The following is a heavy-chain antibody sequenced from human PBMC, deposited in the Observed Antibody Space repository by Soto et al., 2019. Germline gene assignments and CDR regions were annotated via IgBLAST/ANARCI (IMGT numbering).Heavy chain of an antibody. V-gene: IGHV1-3*01. CDR2: INAANGDT. CDR1: GYTFTSYG. Sequence: ASVKVSCKASGYTFTSYGIHWVRQAPGQRLEWMGWINAANGDTKYSPKFQGRVTITRDTSASTAYMELSSLRSEDTAVYYCVRRHVSATGIDWFVPWGHGTLVTVSS. J-gene: IGHJ5*02. D-gene: IGHD6-13*01. CDR3: VRRHVSATGIDWFVP.